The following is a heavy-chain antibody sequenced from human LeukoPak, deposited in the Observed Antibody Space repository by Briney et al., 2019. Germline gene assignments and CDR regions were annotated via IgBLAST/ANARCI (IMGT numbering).Heavy chain of an antibody. CDR1: GYSISSGYY. CDR2: IYHSGST. D-gene: IGHD1-26*01. V-gene: IGHV4-38-2*02. CDR3: ARLPGGTEWEAFDI. J-gene: IGHJ3*02. Sequence: SETLSLTCTVSGYSISSGYYWGWIRQPPGKGLEWIGSIYHSGSTYYNPSLKSRVTISVDTSKNQFSLKLSSVTAADTAVYYCARLPGGTEWEAFDIWGQGTMVTVSS.